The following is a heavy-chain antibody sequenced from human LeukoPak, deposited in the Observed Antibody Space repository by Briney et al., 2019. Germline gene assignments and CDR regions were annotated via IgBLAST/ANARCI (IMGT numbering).Heavy chain of an antibody. CDR2: INHSGST. J-gene: IGHJ1*01. Sequence: PSETLSLTCAVYGGSFSGYYWSWIRQPPGKGLEWIGEINHSGSTNYNPSLKSRVTISVDTSKNQFFLKLSSVTAADTAVYYCARGRYSGSYYLEYFQHWGQGTLVTVSS. CDR3: ARGRYSGSYYLEYFQH. V-gene: IGHV4-34*01. D-gene: IGHD1-26*01. CDR1: GGSFSGYY.